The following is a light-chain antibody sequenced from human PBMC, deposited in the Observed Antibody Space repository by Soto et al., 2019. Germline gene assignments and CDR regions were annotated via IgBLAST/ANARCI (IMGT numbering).Light chain of an antibody. V-gene: IGLV2-11*01. CDR3: CSYAGGYTYL. CDR2: DVA. CDR1: GNDVGAYNY. J-gene: IGLJ1*01. Sequence: QSALTQPRSVSGSPGQSVTISCTGTGNDVGAYNYVSWYQQHPGRRPKLMIYDVARWPSGVPDRFSGSKSGNTASLTISALQAEDEADYFCCSYAGGYTYLFGTGTKVTVL.